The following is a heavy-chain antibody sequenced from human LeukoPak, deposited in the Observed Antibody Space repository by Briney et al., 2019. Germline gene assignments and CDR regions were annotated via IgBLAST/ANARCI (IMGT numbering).Heavy chain of an antibody. Sequence: GGSLRLSCAASGFTFSSYAMRWVRQAPGGGLEWVSAISSSGDSTDYADSVKGRFTISRDNSKNTLYLQMNSLRAEDTAIYYCAKDTYDLWSAYHSGGFDCWGQGTLVTVSS. J-gene: IGHJ4*02. CDR3: AKDTYDLWSAYHSGGFDC. D-gene: IGHD3-3*01. CDR1: GFTFSSYA. CDR2: ISSSGDST. V-gene: IGHV3-23*01.